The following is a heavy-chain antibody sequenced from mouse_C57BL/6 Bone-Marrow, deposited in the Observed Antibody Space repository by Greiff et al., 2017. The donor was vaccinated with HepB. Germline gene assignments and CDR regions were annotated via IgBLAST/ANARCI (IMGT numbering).Heavy chain of an antibody. V-gene: IGHV14-4*01. CDR3: TRTGTRDY. J-gene: IGHJ2*01. CDR2: IDPENGDT. CDR1: GFNIKDDY. D-gene: IGHD4-1*01. Sequence: EVKVVESGAELVRPGASVKLSCTASGFNIKDDYMHWVKQRPEQGLEWIGWIDPENGDTEYASKFQGKATITADTSSNTAYLQLSSLTSEDTAVYYCTRTGTRDYWGQGTTLTVSS.